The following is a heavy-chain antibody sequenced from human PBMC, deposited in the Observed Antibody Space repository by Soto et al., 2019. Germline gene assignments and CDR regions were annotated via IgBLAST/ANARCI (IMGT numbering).Heavy chain of an antibody. V-gene: IGHV3-21*01. Sequence: RSLRLSCAASGFTFSCYGMNWVRQAPGKRLAWASSISTSTCYIYYALSVKGRFPISRDTAKPSVYLQMNSLRAEDTAVYYCASLYCRGCSSFPGDAFDIWGQGTMVTVSS. CDR1: GFTFSCYG. CDR3: ASLYCRGCSSFPGDAFDI. D-gene: IGHD2-15*01. J-gene: IGHJ3*02. CDR2: ISTSTCYI.